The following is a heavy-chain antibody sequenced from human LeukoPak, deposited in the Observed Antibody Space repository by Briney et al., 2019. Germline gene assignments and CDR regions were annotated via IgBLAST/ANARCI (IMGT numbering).Heavy chain of an antibody. CDR3: ARRLTTGTNDY. D-gene: IGHD1-7*01. CDR1: GDSISSYY. J-gene: IGHJ4*02. CDR2: IYYTGTT. Sequence: SETLSLTCTVSGDSISSYYWSWIRQPPAKGLEGIGYIYYTGTTNYNPSLKSRLTISLDTSKSQFSLGLSSVTAADTAVYYCARRLTTGTNDYRGQGTLVTVSS. V-gene: IGHV4-59*08.